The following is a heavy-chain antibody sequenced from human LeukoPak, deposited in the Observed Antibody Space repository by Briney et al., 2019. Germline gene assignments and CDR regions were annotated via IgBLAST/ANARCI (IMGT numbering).Heavy chain of an antibody. CDR1: GYTFTSYY. D-gene: IGHD6-19*01. CDR3: ARDRVAVAVIKGPYYYYGMDV. J-gene: IGHJ6*02. V-gene: IGHV1-46*01. CDR2: INPSGGST. Sequence: ASVKVSCKASGYTFTSYYMHWVRQAPGRGLEWMGIINPSGGSTSYAQKFQGRVTMTRDTSTSTVYMELSSLRSEDTAVYYCARDRVAVAVIKGPYYYYGMDVWGQGTTVTVSS.